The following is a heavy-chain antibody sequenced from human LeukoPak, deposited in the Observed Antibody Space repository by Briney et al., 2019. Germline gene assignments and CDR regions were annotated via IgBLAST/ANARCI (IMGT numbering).Heavy chain of an antibody. CDR3: ARDKVVGPTICDY. CDR2: IKQDGNEK. V-gene: IGHV3-7*01. D-gene: IGHD1-26*01. Sequence: GGSLRLSCEVSGFTFSRHSMSWVRQAPGKGPEWVANIKQDGNEKYYVDSVKGRFTISRDNTKNSLYLQMNSLRAEDTAVYYCARDKVVGPTICDYWGQGALVTVSS. J-gene: IGHJ4*02. CDR1: GFTFSRHS.